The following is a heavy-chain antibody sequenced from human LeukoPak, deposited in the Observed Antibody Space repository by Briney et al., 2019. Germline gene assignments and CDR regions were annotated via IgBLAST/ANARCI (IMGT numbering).Heavy chain of an antibody. Sequence: GRSLRLSCTASGFTFSSYAMHWVRQAPGKGLEWVAVISYDGSNKYYADSVKGRFTISRDNSKNTLYLQMNSLRAEDTAVYYCASTAASDYFDYWGQGTLVTVSS. V-gene: IGHV3-30*04. J-gene: IGHJ4*02. CDR2: ISYDGSNK. CDR1: GFTFSSYA. CDR3: ASTAASDYFDY. D-gene: IGHD6-13*01.